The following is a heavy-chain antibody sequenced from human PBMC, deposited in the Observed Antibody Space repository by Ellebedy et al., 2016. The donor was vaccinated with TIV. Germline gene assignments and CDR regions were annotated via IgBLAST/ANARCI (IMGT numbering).Heavy chain of an antibody. CDR2: ISWNSGVI. J-gene: IGHJ3*02. CDR3: AKAVERGALDI. CDR1: GFTFDDYA. V-gene: IGHV3-9*03. Sequence: SLKISCEASGFTFDDYAMHWVRQAPGKGLEWVSGISWNSGVIEYADSVKGRFTISRDNAKNSVFLQMNSLRVEDMALYYCAKAVERGALDIWGQGTVATVSP. D-gene: IGHD1-26*01.